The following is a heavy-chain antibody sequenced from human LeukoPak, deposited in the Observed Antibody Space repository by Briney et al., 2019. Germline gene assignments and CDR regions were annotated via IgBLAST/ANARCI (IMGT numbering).Heavy chain of an antibody. J-gene: IGHJ6*02. Sequence: PGRSLRLSCAASGFTFSSYGMHWVRQAPGKGLEWVAVISYDGSNKYYADSVKGRFTISRDNSKNTLYLQMNSLRAEDTAVYYCAKITEWLSPYYYGMDVWGQGTTVAVSS. CDR3: AKITEWLSPYYYGMDV. CDR1: GFTFSSYG. CDR2: ISYDGSNK. D-gene: IGHD3-3*01. V-gene: IGHV3-30*18.